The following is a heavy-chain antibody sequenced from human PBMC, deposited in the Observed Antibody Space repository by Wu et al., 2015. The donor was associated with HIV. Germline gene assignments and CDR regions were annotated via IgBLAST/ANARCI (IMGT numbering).Heavy chain of an antibody. V-gene: IGHV1-69*12. CDR3: ARDRLDKRLFGSEGEESFHYYYMDV. D-gene: IGHD3-22*01. CDR1: GGTFSSYA. Sequence: QVQLVQSGAEVKKPGSSVKISCKASGGTFSSYAVIWVRRAPGQGLEWMGGVIPVFDAKKYAQNFQGRVTITADESTSTAYLELSRLTFEDTAVYYCARDRLDKRLFGSEGEESFHYYYMDVWGKGTTVTVAS. CDR2: VIPVFDAK. J-gene: IGHJ6*03.